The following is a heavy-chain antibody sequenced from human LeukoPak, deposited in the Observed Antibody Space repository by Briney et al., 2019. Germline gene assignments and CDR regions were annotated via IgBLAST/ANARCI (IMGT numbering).Heavy chain of an antibody. CDR1: GFTFSSYA. CDR2: ISGSGGST. CDR3: ARDRNYTDQNWEVYYYSYGTDV. J-gene: IGHJ6*04. V-gene: IGHV3-23*01. D-gene: IGHD5-24*01. Sequence: GGSLRLSCAASGFTFSSYAMSWVRQAPGKGLEWVSAISGSGGSTYYADSVKGRFTISRHNSKNTLYLQMSSLRAEDTALYSWARDRNYTDQNWEVYYYSYGTDVWGKETTLTVSS.